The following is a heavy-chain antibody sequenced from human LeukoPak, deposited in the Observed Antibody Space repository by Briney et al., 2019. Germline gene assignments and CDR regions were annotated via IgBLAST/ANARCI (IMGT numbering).Heavy chain of an antibody. V-gene: IGHV4-39*01. CDR3: ARRGGSGRSFDY. D-gene: IGHD3-10*01. CDR1: GGSISSSGYY. Sequence: PSETLSLTCTVSGGSISSSGYYWGWIRQPPGKGLEWIGSIYSSGSTYYNPSLKSRVTISVDTSKNQFSLNLSSVPASDTAVYYCARRGGSGRSFDYWGQGILVTVSS. CDR2: IYSSGST. J-gene: IGHJ4*02.